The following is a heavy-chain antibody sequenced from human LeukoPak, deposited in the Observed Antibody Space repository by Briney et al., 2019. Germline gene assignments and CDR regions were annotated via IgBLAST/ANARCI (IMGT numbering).Heavy chain of an antibody. J-gene: IGHJ3*02. V-gene: IGHV4-61*02. D-gene: IGHD1-26*01. CDR3: ARELGYSGSYRDAFDI. Sequence: SETLSLTCTVSGGSISSGSYYWSWIRQPAGKGLEWIGRIYTSGSTNYNPSLKSRVTISVDASKNQFSLKLSSVTAADTAVYYCARELGYSGSYRDAFDIWGQGTMVTVSS. CDR2: IYTSGST. CDR1: GGSISSGSYY.